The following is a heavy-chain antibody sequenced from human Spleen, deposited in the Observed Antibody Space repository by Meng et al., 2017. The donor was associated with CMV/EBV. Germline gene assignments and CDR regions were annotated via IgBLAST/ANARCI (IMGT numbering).Heavy chain of an antibody. CDR3: ARGGIKVHYYDSSGYYFGQQTSHYFDY. CDR2: INHSGST. Sequence: WISQPPGKGLEWIGKINHSGSTNYNPSLKSRVTISVDTSKNQFSLKLSSVTAADTAVYYCARGGIKVHYYDSSGYYFGQQTSHYFDYWGQGTLVTVSS. J-gene: IGHJ4*02. V-gene: IGHV4-34*01. D-gene: IGHD3-22*01.